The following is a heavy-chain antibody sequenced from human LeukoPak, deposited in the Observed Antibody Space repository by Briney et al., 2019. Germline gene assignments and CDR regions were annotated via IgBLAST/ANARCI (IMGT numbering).Heavy chain of an antibody. D-gene: IGHD6-6*01. CDR1: GFTFSSYG. V-gene: IGHV3-30*02. CDR3: AKDLEVYSSS. J-gene: IGHJ4*02. Sequence: PGGSLRLSCAASGFTFSSYGMHWVRQAPGKGLEWVAFIRYDGSNKYYTDSVKGRFTISRDNSKNTLYLQMNSLRAEDTAVYYCAKDLEVYSSSWGQGTLVTVSS. CDR2: IRYDGSNK.